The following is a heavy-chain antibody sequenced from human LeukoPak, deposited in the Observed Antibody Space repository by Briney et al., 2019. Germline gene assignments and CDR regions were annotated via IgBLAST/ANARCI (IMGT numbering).Heavy chain of an antibody. D-gene: IGHD6-19*01. CDR3: ARDKYSSGWFYFDY. CDR1: GFTFSSYG. CDR2: IWYDGSNT. J-gene: IGHJ4*02. V-gene: IGHV3-33*01. Sequence: GGSLRLSCAAPGFTFSSYGMHWVRQVPGKGLEWVAVIWYDGSNTYYADSVKGRFTISRDNSKNTLYLQMNSLRAEDTAVYYCARDKYSSGWFYFDYWGQGTLVTVSS.